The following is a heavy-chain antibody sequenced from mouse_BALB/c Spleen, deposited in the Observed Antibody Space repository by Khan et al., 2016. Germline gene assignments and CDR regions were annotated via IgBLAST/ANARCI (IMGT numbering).Heavy chain of an antibody. CDR3: ARSDYDDKDAMDY. D-gene: IGHD2-4*01. Sequence: VQRQGSGPGLVKPSQSLSLTCTVTGYSITSDYAWNWIRQFPGNRLEWMGYISYSGSTSYNPSLKSRISFTRDTSKNQFFLHLNSVTSEDTATNYCARSDYDDKDAMDYWGQGTSVTVSS. V-gene: IGHV3-2*02. CDR1: GYSITSDYA. CDR2: ISYSGST. J-gene: IGHJ4*01.